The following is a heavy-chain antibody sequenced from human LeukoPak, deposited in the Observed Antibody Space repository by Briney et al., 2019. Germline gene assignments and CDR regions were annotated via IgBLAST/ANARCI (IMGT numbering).Heavy chain of an antibody. CDR1: GFTFSSYW. V-gene: IGHV3-7*01. CDR2: IKQDGSEK. D-gene: IGHD2-8*01. CDR3: ARDGYCTNGVCYTGYFDY. Sequence: GGSLRLSCAASGFTFSSYWMSWARQAPGKGLEWVANIKQDGSEKYYVDSVKGRFTISRDNAKNSLYLQMNGLRAEDTAVYYCARDGYCTNGVCYTGYFDYWGQGTLVTVSS. J-gene: IGHJ4*02.